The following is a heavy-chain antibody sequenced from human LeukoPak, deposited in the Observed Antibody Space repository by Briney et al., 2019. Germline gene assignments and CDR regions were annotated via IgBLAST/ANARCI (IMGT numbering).Heavy chain of an antibody. J-gene: IGHJ6*02. D-gene: IGHD1-14*01. CDR2: ISVRGDRT. Sequence: GGSLRLSCAASEFTFSTYSTQWARQAPGKGLEWVSGISVRGDRTWYADSVKGRFTISRDNSKNTLYLQMNRLRAEDTAVYYCAKYVTAEAPPYALDVWGQGTTVTVSS. V-gene: IGHV3-23*01. CDR3: AKYVTAEAPPYALDV. CDR1: EFTFSTYS.